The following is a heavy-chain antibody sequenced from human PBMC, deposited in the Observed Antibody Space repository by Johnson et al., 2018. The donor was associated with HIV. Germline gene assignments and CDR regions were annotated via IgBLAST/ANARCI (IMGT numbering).Heavy chain of an antibody. CDR3: ARSQVAATSEGAFDI. D-gene: IGHD2-15*01. CDR1: GFIFGDYG. Sequence: EVQLVESGGGVLRPGGSLRLSCEGFGFIFGDYGLSWVRQPPGKGLEWVSVIYSGGSTYYADSVKGRFTISRDNSKNTLYLQMNSLRAEDTAVYYCARSQVAATSEGAFDIWGQGTMVTVSS. CDR2: IYSGGST. V-gene: IGHV3-66*01. J-gene: IGHJ3*02.